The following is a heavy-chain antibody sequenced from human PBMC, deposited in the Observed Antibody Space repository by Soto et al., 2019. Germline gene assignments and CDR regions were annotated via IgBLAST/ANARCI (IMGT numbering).Heavy chain of an antibody. V-gene: IGHV1-69*06. Sequence: ASVKVSCKASGGTFSGYAISWVRQAPGQGLEWMGGIIPIFGTANYAQKFQGRVTITADKSTSTAYMELSSLRSEDTAVYYCARRYYYDSSGFDAFDIWGQGTMVTVSS. D-gene: IGHD3-22*01. J-gene: IGHJ3*02. CDR1: GGTFSGYA. CDR2: IIPIFGTA. CDR3: ARRYYYDSSGFDAFDI.